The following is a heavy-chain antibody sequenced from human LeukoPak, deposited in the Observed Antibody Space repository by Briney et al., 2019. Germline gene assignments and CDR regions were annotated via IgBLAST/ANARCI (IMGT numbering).Heavy chain of an antibody. V-gene: IGHV3-30-3*01. CDR1: GFTFSSYA. CDR2: ISYDGSNK. D-gene: IGHD3-9*01. J-gene: IGHJ4*02. Sequence: RSLRLSCAASGFTFSSYAMHWVRQAPGKGLEWVAVISYDGSNKYYADSVKGRFTISRDNSKNTLYLQMNSLRAEDTAVYYCARDGGYFAVGYWGQGTLVTVSS. CDR3: ARDGGYFAVGY.